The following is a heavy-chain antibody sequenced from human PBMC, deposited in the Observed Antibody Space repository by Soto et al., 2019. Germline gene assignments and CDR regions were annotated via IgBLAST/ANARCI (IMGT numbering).Heavy chain of an antibody. D-gene: IGHD3-3*01. CDR1: GFTFSSCA. CDR2: ISYDGSNK. V-gene: IGHV3-30-3*01. J-gene: IGHJ4*02. CDR3: ASDKRDLRFLEWSYYFDY. Sequence: QVPLVESGGVVVQPGRSLRLSCAASGFTFSSCAMHWVRQAPGKGLEWVALISYDGSNKYYADSVKGRFTISRDNSKNTMYLHMNSLRAEDTAVYYCASDKRDLRFLEWSYYFDYWGQGTLVTVSS.